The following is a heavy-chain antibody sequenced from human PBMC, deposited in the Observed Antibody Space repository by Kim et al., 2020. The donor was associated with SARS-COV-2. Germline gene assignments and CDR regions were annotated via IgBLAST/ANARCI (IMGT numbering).Heavy chain of an antibody. CDR1: GGSISSSSYY. CDR3: ASAYVYPYYFDY. D-gene: IGHD1-20*01. CDR2: IYYSGST. J-gene: IGHJ4*02. Sequence: SETLSLTCTVSGGSISSSSYYWGWIRQPPGKGLEWIGSIYYSGSTYYNPSLKSRVTISVDTSKNQFSLKLSSVTAADTAVYYCASAYVYPYYFDYWGQGTLVTVSS. V-gene: IGHV4-39*01.